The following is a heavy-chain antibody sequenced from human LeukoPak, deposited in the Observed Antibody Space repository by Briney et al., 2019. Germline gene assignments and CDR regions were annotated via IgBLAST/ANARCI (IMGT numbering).Heavy chain of an antibody. CDR3: ARIRDGYNDAYDI. Sequence: ASVKVSCKASGYTFTGYYMHWVRQAPGQGLEWMGWINPNSGGTNYAQKFQGRVTMTRDTSISTVYMELSSLRSEDTAVYYCARIRDGYNDAYDIWGQGTMVTVPS. D-gene: IGHD5-24*01. J-gene: IGHJ3*02. CDR2: INPNSGGT. V-gene: IGHV1-2*02. CDR1: GYTFTGYY.